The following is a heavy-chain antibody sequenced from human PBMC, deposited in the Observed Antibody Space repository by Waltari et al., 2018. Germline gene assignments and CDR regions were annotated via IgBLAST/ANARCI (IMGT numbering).Heavy chain of an antibody. J-gene: IGHJ4*02. CDR1: AFTFGDYA. CDR2: IRSKADGGAT. V-gene: IGHV3-49*03. Sequence: EVQLVESGGGLVEPGRSLRLSCTASAFTFGDYAMAWFRQAPGKGLGWVGFIRSKADGGATEYAASVKGRFTISRDDSKSIAYLQMNSLKTEDTAVYYCTRDRPIDYWGQGTLVTVSS. CDR3: TRDRPIDY.